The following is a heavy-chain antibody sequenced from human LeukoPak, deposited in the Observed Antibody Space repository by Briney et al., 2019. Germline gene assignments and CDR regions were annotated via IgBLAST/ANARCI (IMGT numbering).Heavy chain of an antibody. CDR2: SYYRSKWYD. D-gene: IGHD6-19*01. Sequence: SQTLSLTCAISGDSVSSKNGAWNWIRQSPSRGLEWLGRSYYRSKWYDEYADSVKGRVTISPDTSKNQFSLHVYSVTPEDTAVYYCARDLGTSGWYAFDFWGQGTLVTVSS. CDR1: GDSVSSKNGA. V-gene: IGHV6-1*01. CDR3: ARDLGTSGWYAFDF. J-gene: IGHJ5*01.